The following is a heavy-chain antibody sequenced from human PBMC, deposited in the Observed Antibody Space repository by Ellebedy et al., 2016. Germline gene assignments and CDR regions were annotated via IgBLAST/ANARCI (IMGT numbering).Heavy chain of an antibody. V-gene: IGHV3-23*01. D-gene: IGHD2-2*01. Sequence: GGSLRLSCTASGFFFNSYAMNWVRQAPGQGLEWVSTISGSGGYTWYADSVKGRFTISRDNSKNTLFLEMNSLRAEDTATYYCSKDRSSSSLGGAAAFDFWGQGTPATVSS. CDR1: GFFFNSYA. CDR3: SKDRSSSSLGGAAAFDF. J-gene: IGHJ4*02. CDR2: ISGSGGYT.